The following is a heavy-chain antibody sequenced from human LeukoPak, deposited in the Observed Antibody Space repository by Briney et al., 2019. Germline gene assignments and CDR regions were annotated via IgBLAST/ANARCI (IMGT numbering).Heavy chain of an antibody. CDR3: ARGSDVAAAGT. V-gene: IGHV1-8*01. CDR1: GYTFTSYD. Sequence: ASVKVSCKASGYTFTSYDINWMRQATGQGLEWMGWMNPNSGNTGYAQKFQGRVTMTRDTSTSTVYMELSSLRSEDTAVYYCARGSDVAAAGTWGQGTLVTVSS. D-gene: IGHD6-13*01. CDR2: MNPNSGNT. J-gene: IGHJ5*02.